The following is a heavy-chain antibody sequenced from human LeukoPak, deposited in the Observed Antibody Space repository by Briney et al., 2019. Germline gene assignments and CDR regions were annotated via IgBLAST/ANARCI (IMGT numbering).Heavy chain of an antibody. D-gene: IGHD3-3*01. CDR2: ISSSSSYI. V-gene: IGHV3-21*01. Sequence: GGSLRLSCAASGFTFSSYSMNWVRQAPGKGLEWVSSISSSSSYIYYADSVKGRFTISRDNAKNSLYLQMNSLRAEDTAVYYCARGTFAGITIFGVVLGGNYNWFDPWGQRNLVTVSS. CDR1: GFTFSSYS. CDR3: ARGTFAGITIFGVVLGGNYNWFDP. J-gene: IGHJ5*02.